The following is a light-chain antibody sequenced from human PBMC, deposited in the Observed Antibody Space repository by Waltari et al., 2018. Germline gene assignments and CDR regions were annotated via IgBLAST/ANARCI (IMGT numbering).Light chain of an antibody. J-gene: IGKJ4*01. Sequence: EIVMTQSPXTLXVXXGEXATXXCGARQGGSSNVPWYQQKPGQAPRLLIYGASTRATGIPARFSGSGSGTEFTLTISSMQSEDFAVYYCQQYNNWPPLTFGGGTKVEIK. CDR1: QGGSSN. CDR2: GAS. CDR3: QQYNNWPPLT. V-gene: IGKV3-15*01.